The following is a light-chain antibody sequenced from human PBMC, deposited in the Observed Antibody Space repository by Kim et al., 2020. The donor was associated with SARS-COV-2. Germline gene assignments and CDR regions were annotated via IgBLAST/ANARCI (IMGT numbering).Light chain of an antibody. V-gene: IGLV1-47*01. J-gene: IGLJ1*01. CDR3: AAWDYSLNGYV. Sequence: GQTVPISCSGGNYNIGINYVYWSRQLPESAPKLLIHTNNQRPSGVPDRFSGSKSGTSASLAITGLRSEDEADYYCAAWDYSLNGYVFGTGTKVTVL. CDR2: TNN. CDR1: NYNIGINY.